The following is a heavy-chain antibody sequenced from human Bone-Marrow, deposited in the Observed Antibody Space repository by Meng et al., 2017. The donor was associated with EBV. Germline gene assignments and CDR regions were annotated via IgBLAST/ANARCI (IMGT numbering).Heavy chain of an antibody. CDR1: GYTFSSFT. CDR3: VRFSNYVLDH. J-gene: IGHJ4*02. V-gene: IGHV1-18*01. CDR2: IHGYSANT. Sequence: QFQLVQSGGEVQKPGASVRVSCNTSGYTFSSFTLNWVRQVPGQGFEWVGWIHGYSANTHYAQKFHGRVNMSTDTSTDTSYMELKNLRPDDTAIYYCVRFSNYVLDHWGQGTLVTVSS. D-gene: IGHD3-10*01.